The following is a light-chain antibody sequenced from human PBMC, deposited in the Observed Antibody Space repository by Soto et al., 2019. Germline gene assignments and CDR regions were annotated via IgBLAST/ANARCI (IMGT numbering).Light chain of an antibody. CDR3: VSFAGGTYV. J-gene: IGLJ1*01. V-gene: IGLV2-8*01. Sequence: QSALTQPPSASGSPGQSVTISCTGTSSDVGAYIFVSWYQQHPGKAPKLMIYDVNRRPSGVPDRFSGSKSGNTASLTVSGLQAEDEDDYYCVSFAGGTYVFGTGTKVTVL. CDR2: DVN. CDR1: SSDVGAYIF.